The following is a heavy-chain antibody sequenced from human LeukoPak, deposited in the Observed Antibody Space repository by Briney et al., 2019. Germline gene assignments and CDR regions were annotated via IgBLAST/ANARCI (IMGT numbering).Heavy chain of an antibody. J-gene: IGHJ3*02. CDR2: IYHSGST. D-gene: IGHD4-23*01. Sequence: SETLSLTCAVSGGSISSGGYSWSWIRQPPGKGLEWIGYIYHSGSTYYNPSLKSRVTISVDRSKNQFSLKLSSVTAADTAVYYCARLAGGNDAFDIWGQGTMVTVSS. CDR3: ARLAGGNDAFDI. V-gene: IGHV4-30-2*01. CDR1: GGSISSGGYS.